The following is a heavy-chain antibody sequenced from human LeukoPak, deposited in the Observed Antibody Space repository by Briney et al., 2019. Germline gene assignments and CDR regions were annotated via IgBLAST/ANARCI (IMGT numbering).Heavy chain of an antibody. V-gene: IGHV4-34*01. CDR2: INHSGST. D-gene: IGHD4-23*01. CDR1: GGSFSGYY. CDR3: ARNGGNSDVDD. J-gene: IGHJ4*02. Sequence: PSETLSLTCAVYGGSFSGYYWSWIRQPPGKGLEWIGEINHSGSTNYNPSLKSRVTISVDTSKNQFSLKLNSVTAADTAVYCCARNGGNSDVDDWGQGTLVTVSS.